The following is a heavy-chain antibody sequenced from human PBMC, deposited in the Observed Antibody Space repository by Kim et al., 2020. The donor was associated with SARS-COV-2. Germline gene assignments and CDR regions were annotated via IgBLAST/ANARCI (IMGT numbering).Heavy chain of an antibody. D-gene: IGHD1-26*01. J-gene: IGHJ4*02. Sequence: GGSLRLSCAASAFTFSDHYMDWVRQAPGKGPEWVGRIRKKTNKYTTEYAASVKGRFIISRDDSKSSMYLQMNSLKIEDTAVYYCARSWDLRGNDYWGPGTLLTVSS. CDR1: AFTFSDHY. CDR3: ARSWDLRGNDY. V-gene: IGHV3-72*01. CDR2: IRKKTNKYTT.